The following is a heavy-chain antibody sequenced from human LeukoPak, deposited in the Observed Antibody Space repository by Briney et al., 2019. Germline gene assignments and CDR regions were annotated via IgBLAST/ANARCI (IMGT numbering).Heavy chain of an antibody. D-gene: IGHD6-19*01. V-gene: IGHV4-34*01. J-gene: IGHJ5*02. CDR1: GGSFSGYY. Sequence: SETLSLTCAVYGGSFSGYYWSWIRQPPGKGLEWIGEIHHSRSTNYNPCRKSRVTISVDTSKNQFSLKLSSVTAADTAVYYCAESVAGTSGWFDPWGQGTLVTVSS. CDR3: AESVAGTSGWFDP. CDR2: IHHSRST.